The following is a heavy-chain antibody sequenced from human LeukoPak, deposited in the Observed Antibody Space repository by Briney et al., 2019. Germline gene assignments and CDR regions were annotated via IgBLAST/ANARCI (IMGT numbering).Heavy chain of an antibody. CDR3: AKGSYYDSSGSFYFDY. D-gene: IGHD3-22*01. Sequence: GGSLRLSCAASGFTFSSYAMSWVRQAPGKGLEWVSVISDNGGVTYYADSVKGRFTISRDNSKNTLYLLMNSLRAEDTAVYYCAKGSYYDSSGSFYFDYWGQGTLVTVSS. V-gene: IGHV3-23*01. J-gene: IGHJ4*02. CDR2: ISDNGGVT. CDR1: GFTFSSYA.